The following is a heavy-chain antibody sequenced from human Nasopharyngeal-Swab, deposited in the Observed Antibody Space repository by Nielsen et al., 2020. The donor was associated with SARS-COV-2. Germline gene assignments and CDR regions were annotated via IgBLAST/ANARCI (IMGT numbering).Heavy chain of an antibody. CDR1: GYTFTSYA. Sequence: ASVKVSCKASGYTFTSYAMNRVRQAPGQGLEWMGWINTNTGNPTYAQGFTGRFVFSLDTSVSTAYLQISSLKAEGTAVYYCARAPPYDSSGYYYEGYYGMDVWGPGTTVTVSS. D-gene: IGHD3-22*01. J-gene: IGHJ6*02. V-gene: IGHV7-4-1*02. CDR2: INTNTGNP. CDR3: ARAPPYDSSGYYYEGYYGMDV.